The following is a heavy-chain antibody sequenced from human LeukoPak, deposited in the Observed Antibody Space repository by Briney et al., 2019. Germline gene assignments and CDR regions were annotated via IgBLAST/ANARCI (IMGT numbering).Heavy chain of an antibody. V-gene: IGHV1-69*01. Sequence: SVKXSCKASGGTFSSYAISWVRQAPGQGREGMGGIIPIFGTANYAQKFQGRVTITADESTSTAYMELSSLRSEDTAVYYCARDGYGDYLYWFDPWGQGTLVTVSS. CDR3: ARDGYGDYLYWFDP. D-gene: IGHD4-17*01. CDR1: GGTFSSYA. CDR2: IIPIFGTA. J-gene: IGHJ5*02.